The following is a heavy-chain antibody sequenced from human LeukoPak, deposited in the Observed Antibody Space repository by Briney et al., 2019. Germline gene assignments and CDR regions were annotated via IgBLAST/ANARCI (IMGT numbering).Heavy chain of an antibody. CDR1: GGSISSYY. CDR3: ARDVAGYEFDY. CDR2: IYYSGST. D-gene: IGHD6-19*01. J-gene: IGHJ4*02. V-gene: IGHV4-59*01. Sequence: SETPSLTCTVSGGSISSYYWSWIRQPPGKGLEWIGYIYYSGSTNYNPSLKSRVTISVDTSKNQFSLKLSSATAADTAVYYCARDVAGYEFDYWGQGTLVTVSS.